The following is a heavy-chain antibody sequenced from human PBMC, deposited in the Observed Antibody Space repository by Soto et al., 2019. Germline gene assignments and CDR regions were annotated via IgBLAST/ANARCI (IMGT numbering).Heavy chain of an antibody. CDR1: GYSFRNYG. Sequence: GASVKVSCKASGYSFRNYGISWVRQAPGQGLEWMGWISGYNGDTNNAQNLQGRATMTTDASTSTAYMELRSLRSDDTAMYYCARHNLALASFDYWGQGTMVTVSS. V-gene: IGHV1-18*01. CDR3: ARHNLALASFDY. D-gene: IGHD3-3*02. CDR2: ISGYNGDT. J-gene: IGHJ4*02.